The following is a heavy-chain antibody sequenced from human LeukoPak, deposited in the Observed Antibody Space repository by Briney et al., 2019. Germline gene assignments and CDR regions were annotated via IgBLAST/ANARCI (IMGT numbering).Heavy chain of an antibody. Sequence: SVKVSCKASVGTFSSYAISWVRQAPGQGLEWMGGIIPIFGTANYAQKFQGRVTITADESTSTAYMELSSLRSEDTAVYYCARDPRIAVAGTKNWFDPWGQGTLVTVSS. CDR2: IIPIFGTA. V-gene: IGHV1-69*13. CDR3: ARDPRIAVAGTKNWFDP. CDR1: VGTFSSYA. J-gene: IGHJ5*02. D-gene: IGHD6-19*01.